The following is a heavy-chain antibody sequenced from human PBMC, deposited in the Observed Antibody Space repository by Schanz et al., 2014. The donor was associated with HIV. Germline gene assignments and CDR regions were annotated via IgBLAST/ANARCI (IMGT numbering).Heavy chain of an antibody. Sequence: VQLVESGGGLVQPGGSLRLSCAASGFTFSNAWMSWVRQAPGKGLEWVALIWYDGSNKYYADSVKGRFTISRDNSKNTLYLQMNSLRSEDTAVYYCAKVGRIYSTTWIDYWGQGTLVTVSS. CDR3: AKVGRIYSTTWIDY. D-gene: IGHD2-2*01. V-gene: IGHV3-30*02. J-gene: IGHJ4*02. CDR1: GFTFSNAW. CDR2: IWYDGSNK.